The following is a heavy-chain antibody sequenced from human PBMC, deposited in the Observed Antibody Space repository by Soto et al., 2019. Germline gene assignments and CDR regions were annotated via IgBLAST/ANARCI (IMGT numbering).Heavy chain of an antibody. D-gene: IGHD6-13*01. Sequence: ETLSLTCTVSGGSISSDYWSWIRQPAGKGLEWIGRIYISENTHYNPSLRSRVSMSLDTSKNQLSLNLSSVTAADTAVYYCARGVGRSWWTSFDSWGQGALVAVSS. CDR3: ARGVGRSWWTSFDS. J-gene: IGHJ4*02. V-gene: IGHV4-4*07. CDR2: IYISENT. CDR1: GGSISSDY.